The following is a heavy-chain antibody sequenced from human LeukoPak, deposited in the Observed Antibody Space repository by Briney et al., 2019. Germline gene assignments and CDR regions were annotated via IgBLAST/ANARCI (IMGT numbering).Heavy chain of an antibody. D-gene: IGHD2-15*01. CDR1: GGSISSGSYY. CDR2: IYTSGST. CDR3: AKEGNLGSGHYGMDV. J-gene: IGHJ6*02. V-gene: IGHV4-61*02. Sequence: SETLSLTCTVSGGSISSGSYYWSWIRQPAGKGLEWIGRIYTSGSTNYNPSLKSRVTISVDTSKNQFSLKLSSVTAADTAVYYCAKEGNLGSGHYGMDVWGQGTTVTVSS.